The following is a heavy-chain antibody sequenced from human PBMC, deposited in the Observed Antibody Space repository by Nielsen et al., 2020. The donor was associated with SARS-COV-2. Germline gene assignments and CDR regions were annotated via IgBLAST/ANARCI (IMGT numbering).Heavy chain of an antibody. CDR3: ARGAGGPWAFDI. CDR1: GYTLTELS. V-gene: IGHV1-69*13. D-gene: IGHD3-16*01. J-gene: IGHJ3*02. CDR2: IIPIFGTA. Sequence: SVKVSCKVSGYTLTELSMHWVRQAPGKGLEWMGGIIPIFGTANYAQKFQGRVTITADESTSTAYMELSSLRSEDTAVYYCARGAGGPWAFDIWGQGTMVTVSS.